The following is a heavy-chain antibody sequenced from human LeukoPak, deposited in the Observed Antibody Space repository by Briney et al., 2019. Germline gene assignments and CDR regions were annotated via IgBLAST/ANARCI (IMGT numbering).Heavy chain of an antibody. D-gene: IGHD3-10*01. CDR2: ISSSGSTI. V-gene: IGHV3-48*03. J-gene: IGHJ4*02. CDR3: ARDRGSGSYSVY. Sequence: GASLRLSCAASGFTFNNYAMNWVRQAPGKGLEWVSYISSSGSTIYYADSVKGRFTISRDNAKNSLYLQMNSLRAEDTAVYYCARDRGSGSYSVYWGQGTLVTVSS. CDR1: GFTFNNYA.